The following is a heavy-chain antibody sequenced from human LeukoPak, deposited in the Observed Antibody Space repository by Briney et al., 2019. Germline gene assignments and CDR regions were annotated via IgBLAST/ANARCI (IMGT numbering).Heavy chain of an antibody. CDR3: ARGYGDYYFDY. J-gene: IGHJ4*02. Sequence: SVKVSCKASGGTFSSYAISWVRQAPGQGLEWIGGIIPIFGTANYAQKFQGRVTITADKSTSTAYMELSSLRSGDTAVYYCARGYGDYYFDYWGQGTLVTVSS. V-gene: IGHV1-69*06. D-gene: IGHD4-17*01. CDR2: IIPIFGTA. CDR1: GGTFSSYA.